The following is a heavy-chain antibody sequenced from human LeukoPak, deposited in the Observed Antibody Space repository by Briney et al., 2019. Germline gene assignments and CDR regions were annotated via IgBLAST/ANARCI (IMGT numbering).Heavy chain of an antibody. CDR3: AKRDSSAWYSLDY. Sequence: GSLRLSCAASGFTFSNYAMSWVRQARGKGLEWVSSIGSAGVGTYYADSVKGRFTISRDNSKNTLHLQVSSLRAEDTAVYYCAKRDSSAWYSLDYWGQGTLVTVPS. J-gene: IGHJ4*02. D-gene: IGHD6-19*01. V-gene: IGHV3-23*01. CDR1: GFTFSNYA. CDR2: IGSAGVGT.